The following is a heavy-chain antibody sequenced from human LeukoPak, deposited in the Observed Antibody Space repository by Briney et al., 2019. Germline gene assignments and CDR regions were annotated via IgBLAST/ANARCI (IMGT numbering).Heavy chain of an antibody. J-gene: IGHJ4*02. CDR3: AREASHGASSTPLDY. V-gene: IGHV3-30*02. CDR1: GFTFSSYG. Sequence: GGSLRLSCAASGFTFSSYGMHWVRQAPGKGLEWVAFIRYDGSNKYYADSVKGRFTISRDNAKNSLYLQMNSLRAEDTAVYYCAREASHGASSTPLDYWGQGTLVTVSS. D-gene: IGHD1-26*01. CDR2: IRYDGSNK.